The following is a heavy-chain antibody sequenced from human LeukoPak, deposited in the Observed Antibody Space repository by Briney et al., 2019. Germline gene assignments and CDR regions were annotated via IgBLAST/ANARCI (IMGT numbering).Heavy chain of an antibody. V-gene: IGHV4-38-2*02. CDR2: IYHSGST. CDR1: GYSISSGYY. D-gene: IGHD1-26*01. Sequence: SETLSLTCTVSGYSISSGYYWGWIRQPPGKGLEWIGSIYHSGSTYYNPSLKSRVTISVDTSKNQFSLKLSSVTAADTAVYYCARVVGAASRPFDYWGQGTLVTVSS. J-gene: IGHJ4*02. CDR3: ARVVGAASRPFDY.